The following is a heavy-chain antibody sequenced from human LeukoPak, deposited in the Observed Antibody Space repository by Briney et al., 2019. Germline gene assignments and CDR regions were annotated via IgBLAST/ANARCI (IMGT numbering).Heavy chain of an antibody. Sequence: ASVKVSCKASGYTFTGYYMHWVRQAPGQGLEWMGWINPNSGGTNYAQKFQGRVTMTRDTSISTAYMELSRLRSDDTAVHYCARDQWKAAAADYWGQRTLVTVSS. CDR1: GYTFTGYY. J-gene: IGHJ4*02. CDR3: ARDQWKAAAADY. CDR2: INPNSGGT. D-gene: IGHD6-13*01. V-gene: IGHV1-2*02.